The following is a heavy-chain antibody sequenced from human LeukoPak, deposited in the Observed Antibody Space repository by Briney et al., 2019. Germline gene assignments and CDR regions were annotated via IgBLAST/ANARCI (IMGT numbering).Heavy chain of an antibody. J-gene: IGHJ3*02. CDR3: ARKTGYSRGNAFDI. CDR2: ISGTATYI. V-gene: IGHV3-21*04. Sequence: GGSLRLSCAASGFTFSTYNMNWVRQAPGKGLEWVSSISGTATYIYYADSVKGRFTISRDSAKHSLYLQMNSLRAEDTAVYYCARKTGYSRGNAFDIWGQGTMVTVSS. D-gene: IGHD3-9*01. CDR1: GFTFSTYN.